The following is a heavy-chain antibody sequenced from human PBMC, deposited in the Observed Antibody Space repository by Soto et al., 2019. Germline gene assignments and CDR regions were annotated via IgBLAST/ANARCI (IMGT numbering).Heavy chain of an antibody. Sequence: QITLKESGPTLVKPTQTLTLTCTFSGFSLSTVAVGVGWIRQPPGKALEWLALIYWDDDKRYSPSLKSRFTVTNDTSKNQVVLTMTNMDPVDTATYYCAHFVSRTWAFDIWGQGTMLTVSS. D-gene: IGHD2-15*01. CDR2: IYWDDDK. J-gene: IGHJ3*02. CDR1: GFSLSTVAVG. CDR3: AHFVSRTWAFDI. V-gene: IGHV2-5*02.